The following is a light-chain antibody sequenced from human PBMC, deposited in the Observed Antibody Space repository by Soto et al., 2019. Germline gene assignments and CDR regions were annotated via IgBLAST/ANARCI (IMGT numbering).Light chain of an antibody. V-gene: IGLV2-14*01. CDR2: DVS. CDR1: SSDVGGYNF. J-gene: IGLJ1*01. CDR3: SSYTSSSTYV. Sequence: QSALTQPASVSGSPGQSITISCTGTSSDVGGYNFVSWYQQHPGKAPKLMIYDVSNRPSGVSNHFSGSKSGNTASLTISGLQAEDEADYYCSSYTSSSTYVFGTGTQLTVL.